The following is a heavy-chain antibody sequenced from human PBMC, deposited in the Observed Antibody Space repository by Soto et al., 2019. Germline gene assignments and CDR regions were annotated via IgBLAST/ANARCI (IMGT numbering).Heavy chain of an antibody. Sequence: EVQLVESGGGLVQPGGSLRLSCAASGFMFSDYSMNWVRQAPGKGLEWVSYISSGSDTIKYVDSVKGRFTISRDNAKDSLYLQMNSLRAEDTAVYYCARGRLEYCTSTRCYAFDIRGQGAMVTVSS. CDR3: ARGRLEYCTSTRCYAFDI. V-gene: IGHV3-48*01. CDR2: ISSGSDTI. CDR1: GFMFSDYS. J-gene: IGHJ3*02. D-gene: IGHD2-2*01.